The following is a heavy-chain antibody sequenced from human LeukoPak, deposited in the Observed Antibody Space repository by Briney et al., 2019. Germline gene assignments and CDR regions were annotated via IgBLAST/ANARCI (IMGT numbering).Heavy chain of an antibody. CDR2: IYYSGTT. V-gene: IGHV4-39*07. Sequence: PSETLSLTCSVSRGSIRHNDYYWGWIRQPPGKGLEWIGNIYYSGTTYYNPSLISRVTISVDTSKNQFSLKLSSVTAAETAVYYCARSPRLGRYGYGPWELPVSYFDYWGQGTLVTVSS. D-gene: IGHD1-26*01. J-gene: IGHJ4*02. CDR3: ARSPRLGRYGYGPWELPVSYFDY. CDR1: RGSIRHNDYY.